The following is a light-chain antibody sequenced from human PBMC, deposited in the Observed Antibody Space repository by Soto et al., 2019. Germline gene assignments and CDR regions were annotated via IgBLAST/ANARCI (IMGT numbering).Light chain of an antibody. V-gene: IGKV3D-15*01. CDR3: QQYNNWPPWT. Sequence: EIVMTQSPATLSVSPGERATLSCSASQSISSNLAWYQQKPGQAPRLLIYGESTRATGIPARFSGSGSGTEVTLTISSLQSEDFAVYYCQQYNNWPPWTFGQGTKVEIK. CDR2: GES. CDR1: QSISSN. J-gene: IGKJ1*01.